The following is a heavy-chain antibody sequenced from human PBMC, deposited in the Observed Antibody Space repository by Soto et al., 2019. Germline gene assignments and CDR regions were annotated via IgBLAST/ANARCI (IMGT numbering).Heavy chain of an antibody. CDR2: IYYSGST. V-gene: IGHV4-31*03. CDR3: ARDSNSGYMRA. D-gene: IGHD3-22*01. J-gene: IGHJ4*02. Sequence: QVQLQESGPGLVKPSQTLSLTCTVSGGSISSGGYYWSWIRQHPGKGLEWIGYIYYSGSTYYNPSLKSXXTXSXXTSKNQCRLTLSSMTAADTAVYYCARDSNSGYMRAWGQGTLVTVSS. CDR1: GGSISSGGYY.